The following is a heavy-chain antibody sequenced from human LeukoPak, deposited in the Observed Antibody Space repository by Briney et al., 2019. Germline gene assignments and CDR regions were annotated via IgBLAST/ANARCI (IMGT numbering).Heavy chain of an antibody. CDR3: ARDRYGSGSYCRF. V-gene: IGHV1-18*04. D-gene: IGHD3-10*01. CDR2: ISVYNGNT. CDR1: GYTFTSYG. J-gene: IGHJ4*02. Sequence: ASVTVSCKASGYTFTSYGIHWVRQAPGQGLEWMGWISVYNGNTNYAQNVQDRVTMTTDTSTSTAYMELRSLRSDDTAVYYCARDRYGSGSYCRFWGQGTLVTVSS.